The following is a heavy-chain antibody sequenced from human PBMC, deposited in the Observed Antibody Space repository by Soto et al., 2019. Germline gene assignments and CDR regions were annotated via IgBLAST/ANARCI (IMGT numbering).Heavy chain of an antibody. Sequence: ASVKVSCKASGGTFSSYAISWVRQAPGQGLEWMGGIIPIFGTANYAQKFQGRVTITADESTSTAYMELSSLRSEDTAVYYCACQGRSSFDPWGQGTLVTVSS. CDR1: GGTFSSYA. D-gene: IGHD3-10*01. CDR3: ACQGRSSFDP. V-gene: IGHV1-69*13. J-gene: IGHJ5*02. CDR2: IIPIFGTA.